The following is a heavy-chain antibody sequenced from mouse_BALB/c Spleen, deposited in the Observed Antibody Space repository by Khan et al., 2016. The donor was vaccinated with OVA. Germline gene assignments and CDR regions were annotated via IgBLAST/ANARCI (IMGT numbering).Heavy chain of an antibody. CDR2: IYPGNSDT. CDR3: TRSYDSYYFDY. V-gene: IGHV1-5*01. J-gene: IGHJ2*01. Sequence: VQLKESGTVLARPGTSVKMSCKASGYSFTSYWIHWAKQRPGQGLEWIGAIYPGNSDTRHNQKFKGKAKLTAVTSASTAYMELGRLTNEGSAVYYCTRSYDSYYFDYWGQGTTLTVSS. D-gene: IGHD2-4*01. CDR1: GYSFTSYW.